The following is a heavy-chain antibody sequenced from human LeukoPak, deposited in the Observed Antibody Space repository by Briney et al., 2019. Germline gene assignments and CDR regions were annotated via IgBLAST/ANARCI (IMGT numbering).Heavy chain of an antibody. CDR1: GYAITSGGLS. CDR2: IYDRGPA. D-gene: IGHD3-10*01. CDR3: ARSRQASGLFNS. J-gene: IGHJ5*01. V-gene: IGHV4-30-2*06. Sequence: SQTLSLTCTVSGYAITSGGLSWNWIRQSPGKGLEGIGCIYDRGPAYYNPSLKSRFTISVDRPKNQFFLNVTSLTAADTAVYFCARSRQASGLFNSWGQGTLVVVSS.